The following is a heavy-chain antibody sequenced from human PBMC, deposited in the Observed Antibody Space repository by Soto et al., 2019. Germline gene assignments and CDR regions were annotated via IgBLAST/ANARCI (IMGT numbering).Heavy chain of an antibody. CDR1: GYTFTTYY. CDR2: ISPDGGRT. J-gene: IGHJ4*02. Sequence: XSVKVSCKASGYTFTTYYMHWVRQAPGQGLEWMGIISPDGGRTSYAQKFQGQVTISADESINTAYLQWSSLKASDTAMYFCARHGYSSSWYPDYWRQGSQVTVSS. D-gene: IGHD6-13*01. V-gene: IGHV1-46*01. CDR3: ARHGYSSSWYPDY.